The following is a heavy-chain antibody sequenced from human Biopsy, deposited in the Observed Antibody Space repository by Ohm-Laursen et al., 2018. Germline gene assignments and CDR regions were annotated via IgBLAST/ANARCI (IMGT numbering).Heavy chain of an antibody. D-gene: IGHD2-8*01. CDR3: GNEVHGRDY. Sequence: SDTLSLTCAVFGKTFSDYQWSWIRQPPGKGLEWIGQINQAGTTNYNPSLKSRVSISADASKYEFSLRLTSVTAADTAVYLCGNEVHGRDYWGQGIAVTVS. V-gene: IGHV4-34*08. J-gene: IGHJ6*02. CDR1: GKTFSDYQ. CDR2: INQAGTT.